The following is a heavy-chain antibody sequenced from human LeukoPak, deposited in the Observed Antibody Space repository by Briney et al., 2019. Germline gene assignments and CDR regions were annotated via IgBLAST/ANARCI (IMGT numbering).Heavy chain of an antibody. V-gene: IGHV4-34*01. D-gene: IGHD3-16*02. J-gene: IGHJ6*02. CDR3: ARGRADDYVWGSYRPYYYYYGMDV. CDR1: GGSFSGYY. CDR2: INHSGST. Sequence: SETLSLTCAVYGGSFSGYYWSWIRQPPGKGLEWIGEINHSGSTNYNPSLRSRVTISVDTSKNQFSLTLSSVTAADTAVYYCARGRADDYVWGSYRPYYYYYGMDVWGQGTTVTVSS.